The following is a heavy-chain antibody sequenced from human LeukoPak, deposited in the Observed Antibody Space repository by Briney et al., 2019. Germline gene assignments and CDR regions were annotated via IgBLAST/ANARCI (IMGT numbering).Heavy chain of an antibody. Sequence: SETLSPTCTVSGGSISSGGYYWSWIRQPPGKGLEWIGYIYHSGSTYYNPSLKSRVTISVDRSKNQFSLKLSSVTAADTAVYYCARAPQRYQLLGGAFDIWGQGTMVTVSS. CDR1: GGSISSGGYY. D-gene: IGHD2-2*01. CDR2: IYHSGST. CDR3: ARAPQRYQLLGGAFDI. J-gene: IGHJ3*02. V-gene: IGHV4-30-2*01.